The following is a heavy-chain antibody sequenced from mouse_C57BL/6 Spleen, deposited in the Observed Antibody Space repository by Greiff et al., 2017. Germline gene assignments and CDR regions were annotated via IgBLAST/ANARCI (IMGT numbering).Heavy chain of an antibody. CDR3: ARDSSGDY. D-gene: IGHD3-2*02. J-gene: IGHJ2*01. Sequence: EVKVVESGGGLVKPGGSLKLSCAASGFTFSSYAMSWVRQTPEKRLEWVATISDGGSYTYYPDNVKGRFTISRDNAKNNLNLQMSHLKSEDTAMYYCARDSSGDYWGQGTTLTVSS. CDR2: ISDGGSYT. CDR1: GFTFSSYA. V-gene: IGHV5-4*01.